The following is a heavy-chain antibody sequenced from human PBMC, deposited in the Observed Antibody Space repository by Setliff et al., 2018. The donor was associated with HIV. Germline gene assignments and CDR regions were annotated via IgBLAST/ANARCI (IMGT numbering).Heavy chain of an antibody. J-gene: IGHJ5*02. Sequence: ASVKVSCKASGYTFTSYGISWVRQAPGQGLEWMGWISAYNGNTNYAQKLQGRVTMTTDTSTSTAYMELRSLRSDDTSVYYCAGYALRYLDWLGSWFDPWGQGTLVTVSS. CDR3: AGYALRYLDWLGSWFDP. V-gene: IGHV1-18*01. D-gene: IGHD3-9*01. CDR1: GYTFTSYG. CDR2: ISAYNGNT.